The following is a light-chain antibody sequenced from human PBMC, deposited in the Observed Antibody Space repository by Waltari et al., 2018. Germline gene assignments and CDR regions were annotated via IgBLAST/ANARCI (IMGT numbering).Light chain of an antibody. CDR1: ESVYKY. Sequence: EVVLTQSPVTLSLSAGERASLSCRASESVYKYLAWYQHRPGQPPRLLIDDTSNRAAGVPGRFSGSGYGTDFTLTITSLEAEDFAVYFCQQGSILPLTFGGGTRVEIK. CDR2: DTS. J-gene: IGKJ4*01. V-gene: IGKV3-11*01. CDR3: QQGSILPLT.